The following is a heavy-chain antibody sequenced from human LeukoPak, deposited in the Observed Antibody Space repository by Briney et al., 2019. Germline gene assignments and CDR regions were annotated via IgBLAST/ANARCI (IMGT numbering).Heavy chain of an antibody. CDR1: GYTFTNYY. V-gene: IGHV1-46*01. D-gene: IGHD6-13*01. CDR3: ARRGSCFGSSCSLDY. J-gene: IGHJ4*02. Sequence: GASVKVSCKASGYTFTNYYIHWVRQAPGQGLEWMGIINPSGGIPSYAPNFQGRVTMSRDTSTNTVYMESSSLTSEDTAVYYCARRGSCFGSSCSLDYWGQGTLVTVSS. CDR2: INPSGGIP.